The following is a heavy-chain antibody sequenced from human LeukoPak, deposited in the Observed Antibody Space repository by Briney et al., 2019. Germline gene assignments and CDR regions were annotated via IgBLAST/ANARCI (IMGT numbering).Heavy chain of an antibody. CDR2: INHSGSS. CDR1: GGSFGVYY. Sequence: SETLSLTCAVYGGSFGVYYWSWIRQPPGKGLEWIGEINHSGSSNYNPSLKSRVTISVDTSKNQFSLKLNSVTAADTAVYLCATRDQWGQGTLVTVSS. J-gene: IGHJ5*02. V-gene: IGHV4-34*01. CDR3: ATRDQ.